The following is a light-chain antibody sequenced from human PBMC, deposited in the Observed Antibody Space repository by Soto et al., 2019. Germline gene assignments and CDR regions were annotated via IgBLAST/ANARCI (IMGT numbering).Light chain of an antibody. Sequence: DIQMTQSPSSVSASVGDRVTITCRASRDINKWLAWHQQKPGKAPNLLIFSASSLQSGVPSRFSGSGSGTDFTITITNLQREDVAIYYCQQAHSFPLTFGPGTKVDLK. V-gene: IGKV1-12*01. J-gene: IGKJ3*01. CDR1: RDINKW. CDR2: SAS. CDR3: QQAHSFPLT.